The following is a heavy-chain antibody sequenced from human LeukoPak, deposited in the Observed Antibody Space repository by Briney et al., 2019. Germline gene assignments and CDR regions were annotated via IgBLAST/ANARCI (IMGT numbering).Heavy chain of an antibody. CDR2: ISYDGNHK. Sequence: GTSLRLSCAASGFTFSSGMHWVRQAPGKGLEWVAVISYDGNHKYYGDSVKGRFTISRDNSWNTLYLQMDSLKTEDTAVYYCAKGELHFNTCSFDYWGQGTLVTVSS. D-gene: IGHD1-26*01. CDR1: GFTFSSG. CDR3: AKGELHFNTCSFDY. V-gene: IGHV3-30*18. J-gene: IGHJ4*02.